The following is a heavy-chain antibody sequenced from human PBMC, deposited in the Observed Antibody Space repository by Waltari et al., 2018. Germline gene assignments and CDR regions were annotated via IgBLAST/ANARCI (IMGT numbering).Heavy chain of an antibody. V-gene: IGHV4-38-2*01. Sequence: QVQLQESGPGLVKPSETLSLTCAVSGHSISSTYYWGWIRQSPGKGLEWIANIYHSGSTYYNPSLKSRVTISLDTSKNRFSLNLRSVTAADTAVYSCAAYLPDWGRGRDYWGQGTLVTVSS. CDR2: IYHSGST. J-gene: IGHJ4*02. CDR3: AAYLPDWGRGRDY. CDR1: GHSISSTYY. D-gene: IGHD7-27*01.